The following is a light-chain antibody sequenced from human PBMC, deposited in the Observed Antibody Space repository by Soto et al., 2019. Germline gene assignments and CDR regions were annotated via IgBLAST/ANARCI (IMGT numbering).Light chain of an antibody. J-gene: IGKJ1*01. CDR3: QQYHIYSGT. CDR2: RAS. Sequence: IPMTQSAATLSASVRDSVTITCRSSQSICDCLAWYQQKPGEAPRLLIYRASTLQSGVSSRFRGSGSGTEFTLTISDLQPDDCATYYCQQYHIYSGTFGQGTTVGIK. V-gene: IGKV1-5*03. CDR1: QSICDC.